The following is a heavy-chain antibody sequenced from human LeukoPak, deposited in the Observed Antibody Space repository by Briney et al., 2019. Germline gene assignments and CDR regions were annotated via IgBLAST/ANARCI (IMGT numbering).Heavy chain of an antibody. CDR2: FDPEDGET. V-gene: IGHV1-24*01. CDR3: ATDSPKDVAARSYYYMDV. J-gene: IGHJ6*03. Sequence: ASVKVSCKVSGYTLTELSMHWVRQAPGKGLEWMGGFDPEDGETIYAQKFQGRVTTTEDTSTDTAYMELSSLRSEDTAVYYCATDSPKDVAARSYYYMDVWGKGTTVTVSS. CDR1: GYTLTELS. D-gene: IGHD5-12*01.